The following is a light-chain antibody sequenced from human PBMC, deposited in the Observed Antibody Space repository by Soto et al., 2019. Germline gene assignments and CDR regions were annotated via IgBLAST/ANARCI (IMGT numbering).Light chain of an antibody. Sequence: ILLTLSTVTLSLSPGESATLSCRASQSVSSYLAWYQQKLGKAPRLLIYGASSRATGIPERFSGSGSGTDVALTISRLEPEDSEVYYCHQDHSQPQTCGQGTKVDIK. J-gene: IGKJ2*01. CDR3: HQDHSQPQT. V-gene: IGKV3-20*01. CDR2: GAS. CDR1: QSVSSY.